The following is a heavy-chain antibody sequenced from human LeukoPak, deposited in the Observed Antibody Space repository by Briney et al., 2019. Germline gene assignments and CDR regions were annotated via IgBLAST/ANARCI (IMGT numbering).Heavy chain of an antibody. CDR3: ARGRWLPNAFDI. V-gene: IGHV4-59*01. J-gene: IGHJ3*02. CDR1: GGSISSYY. D-gene: IGHD5-24*01. Sequence: SETLSLTCTVSGGSISSYYWSWIRQPPGKGLEWIGYIYYSGRTDYNPSLKSRVTISVDTSEHQFSMKLKSVTAADTAVYFCARGRWLPNAFDIWGQGTMVTVFS. CDR2: IYYSGRT.